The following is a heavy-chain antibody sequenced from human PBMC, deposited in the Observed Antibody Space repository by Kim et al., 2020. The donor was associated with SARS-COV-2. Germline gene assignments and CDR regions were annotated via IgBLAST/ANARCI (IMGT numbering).Heavy chain of an antibody. CDR1: GGTFSSYA. CDR3: ARSDYDILTGYSFYFDY. V-gene: IGHV1-69*06. Sequence: SVKVSCKASGGTFSSYAISWVRQAPGQGLEWMGGIIPIFGTANYAQKFQGRVTITADKSTSTAYMELSSLRSEDTAVYYCARSDYDILTGYSFYFDYWGQGTLVTVSS. CDR2: IIPIFGTA. D-gene: IGHD3-9*01. J-gene: IGHJ4*02.